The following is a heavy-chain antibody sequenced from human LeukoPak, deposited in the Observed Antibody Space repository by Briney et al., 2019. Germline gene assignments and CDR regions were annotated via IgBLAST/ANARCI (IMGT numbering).Heavy chain of an antibody. Sequence: GGSLRLSCISPGLTYNRAWMGWLRQAPGKGLEWLAHIKPDESRIFYADSVRGRFAISRDNAKNSVYLQMDSLRAEDTAVYFCARLILWETSNAFDIWGQGTMVTVSS. CDR3: ARLILWETSNAFDI. J-gene: IGHJ3*02. CDR2: IKPDESRI. CDR1: GLTYNRAW. D-gene: IGHD1-26*01. V-gene: IGHV3-7*03.